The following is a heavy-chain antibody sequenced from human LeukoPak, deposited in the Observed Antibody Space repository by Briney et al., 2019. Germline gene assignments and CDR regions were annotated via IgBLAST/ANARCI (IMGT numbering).Heavy chain of an antibody. CDR1: GFTFSTYG. Sequence: GGSLRLSCAASGFTFSTYGMHWVRQAPGKGLDWVAFIPHDGSNKYYADSVKGRFTISRDNSKNTLSLQMNSLRPEDTALYYCASLGSWGQGTLVTVSS. D-gene: IGHD7-27*01. CDR3: ASLGS. V-gene: IGHV3-30*19. CDR2: IPHDGSNK. J-gene: IGHJ5*02.